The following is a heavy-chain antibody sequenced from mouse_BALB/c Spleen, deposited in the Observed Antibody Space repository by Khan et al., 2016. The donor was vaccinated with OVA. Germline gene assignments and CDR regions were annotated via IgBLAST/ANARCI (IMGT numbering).Heavy chain of an antibody. CDR2: ISYSGNT. J-gene: IGHJ2*01. D-gene: IGHD2-10*02. Sequence: VQLKQSGPGLVKPSQSLSLTCTVTGYSITSDYAWNWIRQFPGNRLEWMGFISYSGNTNYNPSLKSRISVTRDTSKNQFFLPLNSVTTEDTATYYCARMYGGDFDYWGQGTTLTVSS. V-gene: IGHV3-2*02. CDR3: ARMYGGDFDY. CDR1: GYSITSDYA.